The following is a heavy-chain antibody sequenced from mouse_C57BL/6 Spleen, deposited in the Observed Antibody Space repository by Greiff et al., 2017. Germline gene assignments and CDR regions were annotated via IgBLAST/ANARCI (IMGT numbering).Heavy chain of an antibody. J-gene: IGHJ4*01. V-gene: IGHV1-82*01. CDR2: IYPGDGDT. CDR3: ARETTVDYAMDY. D-gene: IGHD1-1*01. CDR1: GYAFSSSW. Sequence: QVQLQQSGPELVKPGSSVKISCKASGYAFSSSWMNWVKQRPGQGLEWIGRIYPGDGDTNYNGKFKGKATLTADKSSSTTYMQLSSLTSEDSAVYYCARETTVDYAMDYWGQGTSVTVSS.